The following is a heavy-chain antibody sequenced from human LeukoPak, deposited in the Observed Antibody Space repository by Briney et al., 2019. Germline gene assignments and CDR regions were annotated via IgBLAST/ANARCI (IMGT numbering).Heavy chain of an antibody. D-gene: IGHD4-17*01. V-gene: IGHV3-23*01. CDR3: AKDRNPDRTTVNSVFDN. J-gene: IGHJ4*02. Sequence: PGGSLRLSCAASGFTFSSYAMSWVRQAPGKGLERVSAISGSGGSTYYADSVKGRFTISRDNSKNTLYLQMNSLRAEDTAVYYCAKDRNPDRTTVNSVFDNWGQGTLVTVSS. CDR2: ISGSGGST. CDR1: GFTFSSYA.